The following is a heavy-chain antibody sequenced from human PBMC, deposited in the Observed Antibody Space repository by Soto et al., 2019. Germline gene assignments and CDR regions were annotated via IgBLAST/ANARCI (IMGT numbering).Heavy chain of an antibody. CDR2: IYYSGNT. V-gene: IGHV4-59*01. CDR3: ARARAGIAAAYY. D-gene: IGHD6-13*01. CDR1: GASMSPSY. Sequence: SETLSLTCTVSGASMSPSYWSWIRQPPGKGLEWIGYIYYSGNTNYNPSLKSRVTMSVDTSKNQFSLILTSVTAADTAVYYCARARAGIAAAYYWGQGTLVTVSS. J-gene: IGHJ4*02.